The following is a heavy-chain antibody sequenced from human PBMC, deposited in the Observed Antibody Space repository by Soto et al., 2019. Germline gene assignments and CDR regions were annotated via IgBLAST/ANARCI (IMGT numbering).Heavy chain of an antibody. CDR2: IYYSGRT. V-gene: IGHV4-30-4*01. Sequence: PSETLSLTCTVSGGSISSGDYYWSWIRQPPGKGLEWFGYIYYSGRTYYNPSLKSRVTISVDTSKKQFSLKLSSVTAADTAVYYCAREHHSIGYWGQGTLVTVSS. CDR1: GGSISSGDYY. J-gene: IGHJ4*02. CDR3: AREHHSIGY. D-gene: IGHD2-21*01.